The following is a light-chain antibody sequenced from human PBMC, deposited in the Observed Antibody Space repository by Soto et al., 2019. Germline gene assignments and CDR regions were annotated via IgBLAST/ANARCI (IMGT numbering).Light chain of an antibody. Sequence: HSALTQPPSASGSPGQSITISCTGTSSDVGGYKYVSWYQQHPGKAPKLMIYEVTNRPSGVSNRFSGSKSGNTASLTISGLQAEDEADYYCSSYTSGSALYVFGTGTKVTVL. J-gene: IGLJ1*01. CDR3: SSYTSGSALYV. CDR2: EVT. V-gene: IGLV2-14*01. CDR1: SSDVGGYKY.